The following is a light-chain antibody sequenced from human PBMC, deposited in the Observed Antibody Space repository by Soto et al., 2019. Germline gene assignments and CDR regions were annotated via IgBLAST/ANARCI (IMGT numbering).Light chain of an antibody. Sequence: IQMTQSRSPLSASVGDTITITWQPSQNIIHDLDWYQHKPGTALKLLIHDASTWHTGVPPRFRGGGSGTEFSFNITSLQPEDVATYYCQQYDKFPITFGQGTRLEI. CDR2: DAS. V-gene: IGKV1-33*01. CDR3: QQYDKFPIT. J-gene: IGKJ5*01. CDR1: QNIIHD.